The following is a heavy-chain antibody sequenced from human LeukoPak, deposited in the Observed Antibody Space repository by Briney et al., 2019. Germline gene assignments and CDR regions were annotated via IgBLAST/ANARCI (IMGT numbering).Heavy chain of an antibody. CDR2: IYYSGNT. D-gene: IGHD3-10*02. CDR1: GGSISPYY. J-gene: IGHJ4*02. Sequence: SETLSLTCTVSGGSISPYYWSWTRQPPGRGLEWLGYIYYSGNTEYKPSLKSRVAMSVDTSKNQFSLRLSSVTAADTAVYYCARSTGSTMFIDYWGQGTLVTVSS. CDR3: ARSTGSTMFIDY. V-gene: IGHV4-59*01.